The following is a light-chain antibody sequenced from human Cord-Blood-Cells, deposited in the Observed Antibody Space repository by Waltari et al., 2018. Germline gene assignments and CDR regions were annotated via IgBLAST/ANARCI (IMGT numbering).Light chain of an antibody. J-gene: IGLJ3*02. CDR2: DVS. CDR1: SSDVGGYNY. CDR3: SSYTSSSTWV. V-gene: IGLV2-14*01. Sequence: QSVLTQPASVSGSPGQSITISCTGTSSDVGGYNYVSWYQQHPGKAPKLMIYDVSKRPSGVSNLFSGSKSGNTASLTISGLQAEDEADYYCSSYTSSSTWVFGGGTKLTVL.